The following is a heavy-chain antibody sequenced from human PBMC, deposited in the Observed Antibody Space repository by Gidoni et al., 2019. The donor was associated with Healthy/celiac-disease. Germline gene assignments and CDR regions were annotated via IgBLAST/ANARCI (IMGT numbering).Heavy chain of an antibody. CDR2: IYTSGST. V-gene: IGHV4-4*07. CDR1: GGSISSYY. CDR3: ARSIPVAT. D-gene: IGHD2-21*01. J-gene: IGHJ5*02. Sequence: QVQLQESGPGLVKPSETLYLTCPVSGGSISSYYWSWIRQPAGKGRGWIGRIYTSGSTNYNPSLKSRVTMSVDTYKNQFSLKLSSVTAADTAVYDCARSIPVATWGQGTLVTVSS.